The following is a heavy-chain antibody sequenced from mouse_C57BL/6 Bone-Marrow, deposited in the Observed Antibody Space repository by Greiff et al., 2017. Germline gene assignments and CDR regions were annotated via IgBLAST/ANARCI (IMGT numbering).Heavy chain of an antibody. CDR1: GFTFTDYY. CDR2: IRNKANGYTT. D-gene: IGHD2-4*01. V-gene: IGHV7-3*01. J-gene: IGHJ3*01. Sequence: EVHLVESGGGLVQPGGSLSLSCAASGFTFTDYYMSWVRQPPGKALEWLGFIRNKANGYTTEYSASVKGRFTISRDNSQSILYLQMNALRAEDSATYYCARLGDYDRGFAYWGQGTLVTVSA. CDR3: ARLGDYDRGFAY.